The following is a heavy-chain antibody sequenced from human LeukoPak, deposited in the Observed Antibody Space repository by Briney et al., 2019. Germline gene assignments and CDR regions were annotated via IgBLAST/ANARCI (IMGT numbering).Heavy chain of an antibody. Sequence: PGGSLRLSCAVSGFTFSSYEMNWVRQAPGKGLEWVSYITSSGSTIYYADSVKGRFTISRDNAKNSLYLQMNSLRAEDTAVYYCAREGALTVTKDAFDIWGQGTMVTVSS. J-gene: IGHJ3*02. V-gene: IGHV3-48*03. CDR2: ITSSGSTI. CDR1: GFTFSSYE. D-gene: IGHD4-17*01. CDR3: AREGALTVTKDAFDI.